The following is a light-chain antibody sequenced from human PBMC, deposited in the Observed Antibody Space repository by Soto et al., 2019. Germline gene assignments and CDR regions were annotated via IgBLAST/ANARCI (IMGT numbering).Light chain of an antibody. J-gene: IGKJ3*01. CDR3: QQYNIWPPIFT. Sequence: EIVMTQSPATLSLSPGERATLSCRASQSVNGNLAWYQQKPGQAPRLLIYGASTRATGIPARFSGSGSGTEFTLTISSLQSEDFALYYCQQYNIWPPIFTFGPGTKVDIK. CDR1: QSVNGN. CDR2: GAS. V-gene: IGKV3-15*01.